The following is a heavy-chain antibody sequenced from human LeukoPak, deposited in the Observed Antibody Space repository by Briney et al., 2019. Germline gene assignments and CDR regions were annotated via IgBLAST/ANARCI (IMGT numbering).Heavy chain of an antibody. CDR2: ISSSSSYI. CDR3: ATPGNCGGDCYSPQGFDY. V-gene: IGHV3-21*01. Sequence: GGSLRISCAASGFTFSSYSMNWVRQAPGKGLEWVSSISSSSSYIYYADSVEGRFTISRDNAKNSLYLQMNSLRAEDTAVYYCATPGNCGGDCYSPQGFDYWGQGTLVTVSS. CDR1: GFTFSSYS. D-gene: IGHD2-21*02. J-gene: IGHJ4*02.